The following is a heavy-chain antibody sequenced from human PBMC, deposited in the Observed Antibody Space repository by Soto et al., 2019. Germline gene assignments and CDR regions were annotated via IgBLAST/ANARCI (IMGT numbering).Heavy chain of an antibody. Sequence: SLTCTVSGGSMSSYYWSWIRQSPGKGLEWIGYIYYSGSTNYKPSLKRRVTISVDTSKNQFSLKLTSVTAADTALYYCARGGNTEAFDIWGQGTMVTV. CDR3: ARGGNTEAFDI. CDR2: IYYSGST. CDR1: GGSMSSYY. J-gene: IGHJ3*02. V-gene: IGHV4-59*01.